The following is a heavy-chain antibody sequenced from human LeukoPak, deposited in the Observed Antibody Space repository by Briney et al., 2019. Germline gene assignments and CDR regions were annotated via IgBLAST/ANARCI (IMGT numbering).Heavy chain of an antibody. V-gene: IGHV3-30*18. CDR3: AKDEMDCSGGSCYFSDYYGMDV. J-gene: IGHJ6*02. CDR2: ISYDGSNK. CDR1: GFTFSSYG. Sequence: GGSLRLSCAASGFTFSSYGMHWVRQAPGKGLEWVAVISYDGSNKYYADSVKGRFTISRDNSKNTLYLQMNSLRAEDTAVYYCAKDEMDCSGGSCYFSDYYGMDVRGQGTTVTVSS. D-gene: IGHD2-15*01.